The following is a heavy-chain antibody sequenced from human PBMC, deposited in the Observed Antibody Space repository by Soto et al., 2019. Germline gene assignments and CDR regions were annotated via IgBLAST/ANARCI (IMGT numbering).Heavy chain of an antibody. Sequence: GGSLRLSCAASGFTFSSYAMSWVRQAPGKGLEWVSAISGSGGSTYYADSVKGRFTISRDNSKNTLYLQMNSLRAEDTAVYYCAKVIVVVVAATPDYWGQGTLVTVSS. CDR3: AKVIVVVVAATPDY. CDR2: ISGSGGST. V-gene: IGHV3-23*01. J-gene: IGHJ4*02. D-gene: IGHD2-15*01. CDR1: GFTFSSYA.